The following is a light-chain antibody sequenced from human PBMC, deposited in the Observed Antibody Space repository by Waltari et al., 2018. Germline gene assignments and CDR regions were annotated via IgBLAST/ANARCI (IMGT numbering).Light chain of an antibody. CDR3: QQSYITRWT. Sequence: DIQMTQSPSSLSASVGERVTITCRASQNIDTFLNWYQHKVGKAPRLIISLASHLQSGVSSRFSGGGSGTDFTLTISNLQPEDSAVYYCQQSYITRWTFGQGSEV. CDR2: LAS. J-gene: IGKJ1*01. V-gene: IGKV1-39*01. CDR1: QNIDTF.